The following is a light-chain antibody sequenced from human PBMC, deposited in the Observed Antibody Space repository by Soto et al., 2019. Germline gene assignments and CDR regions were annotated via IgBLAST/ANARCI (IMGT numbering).Light chain of an antibody. Sequence: EIELTQSPCSLSVSPGERATLSCRASQSVSSAYLAWYQQKPGQAPRLLIYDASSRATGVPDRFSGSGSGTDFTLTISRLEPEDFAVYYCQHYGSSPRTFGQGTKVEVK. J-gene: IGKJ1*01. V-gene: IGKV3-20*01. CDR2: DAS. CDR1: QSVSSAY. CDR3: QHYGSSPRT.